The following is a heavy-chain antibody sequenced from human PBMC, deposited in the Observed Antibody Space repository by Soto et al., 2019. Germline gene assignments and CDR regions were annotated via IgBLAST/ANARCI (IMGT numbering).Heavy chain of an antibody. Sequence: GGSLRLSCAASGFTLSRYAMHWVRQPPGKGLECVAVVSYDGNNKYYADSVKGRFTISRDNSKNTLYLQMNSLRAEDTAVYYCARDRYSTTSCPGYWGQGTLVTVSS. CDR1: GFTLSRYA. D-gene: IGHD2-2*01. V-gene: IGHV3-30-3*01. J-gene: IGHJ4*02. CDR2: VSYDGNNK. CDR3: ARDRYSTTSCPGY.